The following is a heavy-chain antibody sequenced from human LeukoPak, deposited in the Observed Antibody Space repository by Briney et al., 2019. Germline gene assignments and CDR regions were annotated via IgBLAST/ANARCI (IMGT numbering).Heavy chain of an antibody. CDR2: IRRDGGEK. Sequence: PGGSLRLSCAASGFSFSDYWMSWVRQAPGKGLEWVANIRRDGGEKHYVDSVKGRFTISRDNAKNSLYLQMNSLRAEDTAAYYCARDGYDSIWGQGTRVTVSS. CDR3: ARDGYDSI. V-gene: IGHV3-7*01. D-gene: IGHD3-22*01. J-gene: IGHJ4*02. CDR1: GFSFSDYW.